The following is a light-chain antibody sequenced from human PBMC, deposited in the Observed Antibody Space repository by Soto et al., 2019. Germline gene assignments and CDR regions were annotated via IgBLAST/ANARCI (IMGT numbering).Light chain of an antibody. V-gene: IGKV3-11*01. CDR1: QSVGSY. J-gene: IGKJ4*01. CDR2: DAS. Sequence: EIVLTQSPATLSLSPGDRATLSCRASQSVGSYLGWYQQRPGQAPRLLIYDASNRATGIPARLSGSGSGTDFTLTISSLEPEEFAVYYCQQRSDWPSTFGGGTKVEIK. CDR3: QQRSDWPST.